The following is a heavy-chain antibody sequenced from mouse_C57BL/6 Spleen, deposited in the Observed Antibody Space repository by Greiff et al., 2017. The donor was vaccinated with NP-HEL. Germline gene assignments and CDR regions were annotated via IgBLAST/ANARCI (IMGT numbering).Heavy chain of an antibody. Sequence: EVQVVESGGDLVKPGGSLKLSCAASGFTFSSYGMSWVRQTPDKRLEWVATISSGGSYTYYPDSVKGRFTISRDNAKNTLYLQMSSLKSEDTAMYYCARQGSNDEDFDYWGQGTTLTVSS. CDR1: GFTFSSYG. J-gene: IGHJ2*01. CDR3: ARQGSNDEDFDY. CDR2: ISSGGSYT. D-gene: IGHD2-12*01. V-gene: IGHV5-6*01.